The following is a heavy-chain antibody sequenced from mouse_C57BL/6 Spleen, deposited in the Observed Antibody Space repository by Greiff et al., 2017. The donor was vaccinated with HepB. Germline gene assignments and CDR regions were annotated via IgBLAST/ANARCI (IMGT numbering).Heavy chain of an antibody. CDR1: GFTFSSYT. Sequence: EVKLMESGGGLVKPGGSLKLSCAASGFTFSSYTMSWVRQTPEKRLEWVATISGGGGNTYYPDSVKGRFTISRDNAKNTLYLQMSSLRSEDTALYYCARHVCSSPSWFAYWGQGTLVTVSA. CDR3: ARHVCSSPSWFAY. CDR2: ISGGGGNT. V-gene: IGHV5-9*01. J-gene: IGHJ3*01. D-gene: IGHD1-1*01.